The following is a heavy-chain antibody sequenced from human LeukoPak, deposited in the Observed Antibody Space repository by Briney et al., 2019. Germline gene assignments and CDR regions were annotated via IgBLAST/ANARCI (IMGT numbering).Heavy chain of an antibody. CDR3: ARVRIQLWYYFDY. CDR2: IYSGGST. J-gene: IGHJ4*02. V-gene: IGHV3-53*01. D-gene: IGHD5-18*01. CDR1: GFTVSSNY. Sequence: PGGSLRLSCAASGFTVSSNYMSWVRQAPGKRLEWVSVIYSGGSTYYADSVKGRFTISRDNSKNTLYLQMNSLRAEDTAVYYCARVRIQLWYYFDYWGQGTLVTVSS.